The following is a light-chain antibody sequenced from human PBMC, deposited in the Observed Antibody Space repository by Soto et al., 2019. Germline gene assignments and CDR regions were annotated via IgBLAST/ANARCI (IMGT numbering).Light chain of an antibody. V-gene: IGKV3-20*01. CDR3: QQYGSLPRT. CDR1: QSISSSY. CDR2: GAS. J-gene: IGKJ1*01. Sequence: EIVLTQSPGTLSLSPGESATLSCRASQSISSSYLAWYQQKPGQAPRLLIYGASTRATGIPDRFSGSGSGTDFTLTISRLEPEDFAVYYCQQYGSLPRTFGQGTKVEIK.